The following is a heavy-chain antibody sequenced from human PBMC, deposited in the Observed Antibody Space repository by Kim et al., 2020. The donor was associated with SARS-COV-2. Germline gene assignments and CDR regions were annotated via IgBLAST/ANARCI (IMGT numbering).Heavy chain of an antibody. CDR2: IYADGGT. CDR3: AREGVTTTGYYGLDV. Sequence: GGSLRLSCAASTFTVSSNYMSGVRQAPGKGLEWVSGIYADGGTFYADSVKGRFTISRDNSRNALYLQMNSLRAEDTAVYYCAREGVTTTGYYGLDVWGQGTTVTVSS. V-gene: IGHV3-66*01. J-gene: IGHJ6*02. CDR1: TFTVSSNY. D-gene: IGHD4-17*01.